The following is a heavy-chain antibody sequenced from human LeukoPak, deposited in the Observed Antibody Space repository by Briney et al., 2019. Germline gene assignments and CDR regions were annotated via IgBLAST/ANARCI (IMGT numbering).Heavy chain of an antibody. D-gene: IGHD2-21*02. V-gene: IGHV4-34*01. CDR3: ARANNIVVVTAPKNNWFDP. J-gene: IGHJ5*02. Sequence: SETLSLTCAVYGGSFSGYYWSWIRQPPGKGLEWIGEINHSGSTNYNPSLKSRVTISVDTSKNQFSLKLSPVTAADTAVYYCARANNIVVVTAPKNNWFDPWGQGTLVTVSS. CDR2: INHSGST. CDR1: GGSFSGYY.